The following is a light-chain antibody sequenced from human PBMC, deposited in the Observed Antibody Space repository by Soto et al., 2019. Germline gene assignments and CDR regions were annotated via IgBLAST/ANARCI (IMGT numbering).Light chain of an antibody. CDR1: SSDVGGYNY. CDR3: SSYTSSSPLYV. Sequence: QSALTQPASVSGSPGQSITISCTGTSSDVGGYNYVSWYQQHPGKAPKLMIYEVSNRPSGVSNRFSGSKSGNTASLTISGPQAEDEADYYCSSYTSSSPLYVFGTGTKLTVL. CDR2: EVS. V-gene: IGLV2-14*01. J-gene: IGLJ1*01.